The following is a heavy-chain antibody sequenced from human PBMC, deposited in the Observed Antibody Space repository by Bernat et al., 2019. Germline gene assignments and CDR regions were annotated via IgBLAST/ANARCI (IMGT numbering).Heavy chain of an antibody. J-gene: IGHJ4*02. D-gene: IGHD2-2*01. Sequence: EVHVVESGGDLVQPGGSLRLSCSASGSTFSNCAMHWVRQAPGKGLEFVSGISFNGGRTHYADSVKGRFTIYRDNSKNTLYLQMSSLRPEDTALYYCIKDRDGGYAFDYWGQGTLVTVSS. CDR3: IKDRDGGYAFDY. CDR1: GSTFSNCA. V-gene: IGHV3-64D*06. CDR2: ISFNGGRT.